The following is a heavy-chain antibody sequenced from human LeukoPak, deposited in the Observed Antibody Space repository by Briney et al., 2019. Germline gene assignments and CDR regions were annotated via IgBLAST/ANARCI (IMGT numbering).Heavy chain of an antibody. J-gene: IGHJ3*02. CDR3: AKGARILGSFTGVGAFDI. V-gene: IGHV3-20*04. CDR1: GFTFSSYE. Sequence: GGSLRLSCAASGFTFSSYEMNWVRQAPGKGLEWVSGINWNGGSTGYADSVKGRFTISRDNAKNSLYLQMNSLRAEDTALYYCAKGARILGSFTGVGAFDIWGQGTMVTVSS. D-gene: IGHD1-26*01. CDR2: INWNGGST.